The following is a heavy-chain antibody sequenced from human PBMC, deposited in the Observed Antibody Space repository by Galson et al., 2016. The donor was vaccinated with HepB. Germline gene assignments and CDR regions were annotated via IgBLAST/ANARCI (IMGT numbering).Heavy chain of an antibody. D-gene: IGHD2-21*01. Sequence: SVKVSCKASGGSFRADVFGWVRQAPGQGLEWMGGIIPTLDSTTYAQKFQGRVTLTADESTTTVYMEPRSLRSDDTAVYYCARGLREDPPDQWGQGTLVIVSS. CDR1: GGSFRADV. V-gene: IGHV1-69*13. J-gene: IGHJ5*02. CDR3: ARGLREDPPDQ. CDR2: IIPTLDST.